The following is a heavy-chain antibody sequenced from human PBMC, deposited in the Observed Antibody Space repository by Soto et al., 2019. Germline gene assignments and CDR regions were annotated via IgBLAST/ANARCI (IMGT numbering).Heavy chain of an antibody. J-gene: IGHJ4*02. CDR3: ARDKTKWEPDY. Sequence: PSETLSLTCTVSGGSISSGGYYWSWIRQHPGKGLEWIGYIYYSGSTYYNPSLKSRVTISVDTSKNQFSLKLSSVTAADTAVYYCARDKTKWEPDYWGQGTLVTVSS. CDR2: IYYSGST. D-gene: IGHD1-26*01. V-gene: IGHV4-31*03. CDR1: GGSISSGGYY.